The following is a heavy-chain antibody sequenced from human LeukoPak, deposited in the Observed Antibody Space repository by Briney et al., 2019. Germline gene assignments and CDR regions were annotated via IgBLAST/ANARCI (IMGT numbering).Heavy chain of an antibody. CDR2: IYHSGST. V-gene: IGHV4-4*02. CDR3: ARVGCSGGSCYRSRGAFDI. CDR1: GGSISSSNW. Sequence: SETLSLTCAVSGGSISSSNWWSWVRQPPGKGLEWIGEIYHSGSTNYNPSLKSRVTISVDTSKNQFSVKLSSVTAADTAVYYCARVGCSGGSCYRSRGAFDIWGQGTMVTVSS. D-gene: IGHD2-15*01. J-gene: IGHJ3*02.